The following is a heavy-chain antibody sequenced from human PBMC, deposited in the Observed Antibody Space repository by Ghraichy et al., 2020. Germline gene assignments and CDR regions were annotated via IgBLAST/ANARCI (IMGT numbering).Heavy chain of an antibody. CDR1: GGSISSSSYY. Sequence: SETLTLTCTVSGGSISSSSYYWGWIRQPPGKGLEWIGSIYYSGSTYYNPSLKSRVTISVDTSKNQFSLKLSSVTAADTAVYYCASLKVDTAMVTENYYYYYGMDVWGQGTTVTVSS. V-gene: IGHV4-39*07. CDR3: ASLKVDTAMVTENYYYYYGMDV. D-gene: IGHD5-18*01. J-gene: IGHJ6*02. CDR2: IYYSGST.